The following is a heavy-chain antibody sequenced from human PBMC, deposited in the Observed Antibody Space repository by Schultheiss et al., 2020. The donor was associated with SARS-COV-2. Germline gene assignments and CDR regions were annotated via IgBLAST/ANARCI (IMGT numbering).Heavy chain of an antibody. CDR2: ISGSGGST. CDR3: ARDPRIAARPRYYYGMDV. V-gene: IGHV3-48*03. D-gene: IGHD6-6*01. Sequence: GGSLRLSCAASGFTFSSYEMNWVRQAPGKGLEWVSAISGSGGSTYYADSVKGRFTISRDNAKNSLYLQMNSLRAEDTAVYYCARDPRIAARPRYYYGMDVWGQGTTVTVSS. CDR1: GFTFSSYE. J-gene: IGHJ6*02.